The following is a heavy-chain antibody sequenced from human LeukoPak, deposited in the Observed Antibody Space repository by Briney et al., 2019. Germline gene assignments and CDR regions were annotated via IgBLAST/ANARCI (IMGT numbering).Heavy chain of an antibody. CDR3: ARLGIAVAGTLVY. CDR1: GFTFSDYY. D-gene: IGHD6-19*01. V-gene: IGHV3-11*01. Sequence: GGSLRLSCAASGFTFSDYYMSWICQAPGKGLEWVSYISSSGSTIYYADSVKGRFTTSRDNAKNSLYLQMNSLRAEDTAVYYCARLGIAVAGTLVYWGQGTLVTVSS. CDR2: ISSSGSTI. J-gene: IGHJ4*02.